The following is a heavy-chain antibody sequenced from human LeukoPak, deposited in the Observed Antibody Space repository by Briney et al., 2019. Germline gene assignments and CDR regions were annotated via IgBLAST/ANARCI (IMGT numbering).Heavy chain of an antibody. J-gene: IGHJ4*02. D-gene: IGHD3-22*01. CDR2: IIPIFGTA. CDR1: GGTFSSYA. Sequence: SVKVSCKASGGTFSSYAISWVRQAPGQGLEWMGGIIPIFGTANYAQKFQGRVTITADESTSTAYMELSSLRSEDTAVYYCARPPYSYYDSSGYLYWGQGTLVTVSS. CDR3: ARPPYSYYDSSGYLY. V-gene: IGHV1-69*13.